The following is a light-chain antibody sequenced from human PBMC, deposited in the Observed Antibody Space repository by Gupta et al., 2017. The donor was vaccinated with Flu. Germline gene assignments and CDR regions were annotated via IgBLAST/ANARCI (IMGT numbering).Light chain of an antibody. CDR2: ADN. J-gene: IGLJ3*02. Sequence: GQTASCTCTGDAFQIKSVNWYQQMSGQAPVVIIYADNKLPSGVPDRFSGSTSGTMATLTISGAQFEDEADYFCDSSDKSTDAKVFGTGTKLTVL. CDR1: AFQIKS. CDR3: DSSDKSTDAKV. V-gene: IGLV3-10*01.